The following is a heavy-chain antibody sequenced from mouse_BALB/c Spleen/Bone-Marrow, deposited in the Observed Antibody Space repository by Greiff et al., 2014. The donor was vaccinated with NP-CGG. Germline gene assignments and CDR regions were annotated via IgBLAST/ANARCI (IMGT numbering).Heavy chain of an antibody. CDR3: ARRYYVYWDFDV. CDR2: INPGSGDT. CDR1: GYAFTNYL. V-gene: IGHV1-54*01. D-gene: IGHD1-1*01. Sequence: LVESGAELVRPGTSVKVSCKASGYAFTNYLIEWVKQRPGQGLEWIGVINPGSGDTNYNEKFKGKATLTADKSSNTAYMQFSSLTSDDSAVYFCARRYYVYWDFDVWGAGTTVTVSS. J-gene: IGHJ1*01.